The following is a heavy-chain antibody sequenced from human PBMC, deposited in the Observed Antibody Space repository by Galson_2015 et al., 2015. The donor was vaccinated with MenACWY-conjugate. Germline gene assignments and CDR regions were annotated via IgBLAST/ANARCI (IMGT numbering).Heavy chain of an antibody. D-gene: IGHD2-21*02. Sequence: QSGAEVKKPGESLTISCTGSGYRFTNNWIGWVRQMPGKGLEWMGIIYPADSDTRYSPSFQGQVTISADKSISTAYLQWSSLKASDTAMYYCAVTATVIDLTYYYSLDVWGQGTTVTVSS. V-gene: IGHV5-51*01. CDR1: GYRFTNNW. CDR3: AVTATVIDLTYYYSLDV. J-gene: IGHJ6*02. CDR2: IYPADSDT.